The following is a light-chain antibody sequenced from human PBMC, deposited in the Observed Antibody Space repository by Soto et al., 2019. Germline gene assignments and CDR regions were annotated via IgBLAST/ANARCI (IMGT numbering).Light chain of an antibody. J-gene: IGKJ4*01. CDR2: GAS. V-gene: IGKV3-20*01. Sequence: EIVLTQSPGTLSLSPGERATLSCRASQSISNNYLAWYQQKPGQAPRLLIYGASSRATGISDRFSGSGSGTDFTLTISRLEPEDFAVYYCQQYGTSPRVFGGGTKVEIK. CDR3: QQYGTSPRV. CDR1: QSISNNY.